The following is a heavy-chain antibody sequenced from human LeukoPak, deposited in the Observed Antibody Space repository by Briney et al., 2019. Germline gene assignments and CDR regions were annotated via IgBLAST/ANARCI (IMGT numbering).Heavy chain of an antibody. CDR1: GFTCSTYS. V-gene: IGHV3-21*06. CDR2: ISSSSDYI. Sequence: PGGSLRLSCAASGFTCSTYSMNWVRQAPGKGLEWVSSISSSSDYIHYADSLKGRFTISRDNAKNSLYLQMNSLRAEDTAVYYCAIDPWCSSAFWGQGTLVTVSS. D-gene: IGHD6-13*01. CDR3: AIDPWCSSAF. J-gene: IGHJ4*02.